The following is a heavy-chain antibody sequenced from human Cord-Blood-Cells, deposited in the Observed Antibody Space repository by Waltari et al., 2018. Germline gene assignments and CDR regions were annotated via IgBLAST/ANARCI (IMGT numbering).Heavy chain of an antibody. Sequence: QVQLQQWGAGLLKPSETLSLTCAVYGGSFSGYYWSWIRQPPGQGLEWIGEINHSGSTNYNPSLKSRVTISVDTSKNQVSLKLSSVTAADTAVYYCARVEEYYDFWSGYNSALFDYWGQGTLVTVSS. CDR2: INHSGST. V-gene: IGHV4-34*01. J-gene: IGHJ4*02. CDR3: ARVEEYYDFWSGYNSALFDY. CDR1: GGSFSGYY. D-gene: IGHD3-3*01.